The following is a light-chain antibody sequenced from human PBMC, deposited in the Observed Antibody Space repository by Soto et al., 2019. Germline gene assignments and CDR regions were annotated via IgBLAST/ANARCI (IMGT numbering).Light chain of an antibody. J-gene: IGKJ5*01. CDR1: QRISRW. V-gene: IGKV1-5*03. Sequence: DIQMTQSPSTLSASVGAPVTVTCRARQRISRWLAWYQQKTGKDPKLLIYKASSLESGVPSRFSGSGSGTEFTLTINSRQADDVATYYCQQHNSFSITFGQGT. CDR2: KAS. CDR3: QQHNSFSIT.